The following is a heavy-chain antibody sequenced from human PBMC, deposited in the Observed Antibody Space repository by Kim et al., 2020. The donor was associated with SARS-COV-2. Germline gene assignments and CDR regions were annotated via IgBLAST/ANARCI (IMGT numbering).Heavy chain of an antibody. CDR2: IYYSGST. D-gene: IGHD1-26*01. CDR3: ARDLGVGAPAYYYYVMDV. CDR1: GGSISSYY. J-gene: IGHJ6*01. V-gene: IGHV4-59*01. Sequence: SETLSLTCTVSGGSISSYYWSWIRQPPGKGLEWIGYIYYSGSTNYNPSLKSRVTISVDTSKNQFSLKLSSVTAADTAVYYCARDLGVGAPAYYYYVMDV.